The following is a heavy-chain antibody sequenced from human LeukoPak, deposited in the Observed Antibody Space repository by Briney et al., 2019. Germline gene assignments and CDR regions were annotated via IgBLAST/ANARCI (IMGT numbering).Heavy chain of an antibody. Sequence: PSETLSLTCTVSGGSISSYYWSWIWQPAGKGLEWIGRIYTSGSTNYNPSLKSRVTMSVDTSKNQFSLKLSSVTAADTAVYYCARAPLVPATDDAFDIWGQGTMVTVSS. D-gene: IGHD5-12*01. CDR3: ARAPLVPATDDAFDI. V-gene: IGHV4-4*07. J-gene: IGHJ3*02. CDR2: IYTSGST. CDR1: GGSISSYY.